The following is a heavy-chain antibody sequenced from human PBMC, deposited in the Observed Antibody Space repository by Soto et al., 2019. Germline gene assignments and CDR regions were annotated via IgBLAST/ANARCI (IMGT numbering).Heavy chain of an antibody. D-gene: IGHD1-1*01. V-gene: IGHV3-11*01. CDR1: GFTFSDYY. CDR3: ARVSLDDAFDI. Sequence: TGGSLRLSCVASGFTFSDYYMSWIRQAPGKGLEWVSYISSSGSTIYYADSVKGRFTISRDNAKNPLYLQMNSLRAEDTAVYYCARVSLDDAFDIWGQGTMVTVS. J-gene: IGHJ3*02. CDR2: ISSSGSTI.